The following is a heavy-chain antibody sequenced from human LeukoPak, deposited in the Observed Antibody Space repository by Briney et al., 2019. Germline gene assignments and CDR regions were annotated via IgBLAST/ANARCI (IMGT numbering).Heavy chain of an antibody. D-gene: IGHD3-10*01. V-gene: IGHV3-9*01. CDR1: GFTFNDYA. CDR3: TRLSEMLRGPQVIYYFEY. CDR2: ISWNGRSI. Sequence: GGSLRLSCATSGFTFNDYAMYWVRQAPGKGLEWVSGISWNGRSIAYADSVKGRFTISRDNAKNSLYLQMNSLRAEDTAVYYCTRLSEMLRGPQVIYYFEYWGQGTLVTVSS. J-gene: IGHJ4*02.